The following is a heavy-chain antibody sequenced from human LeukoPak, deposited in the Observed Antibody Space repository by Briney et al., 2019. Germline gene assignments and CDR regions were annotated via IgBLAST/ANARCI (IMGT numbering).Heavy chain of an antibody. CDR1: GFTFSSYG. CDR2: ISYDGSNK. CDR3: AESANYDILTGPNGAFDI. V-gene: IGHV3-30*18. J-gene: IGHJ3*02. D-gene: IGHD3-9*01. Sequence: PGRSLRLSCAASGFTFSSYGMHWVRQAPGKGLEWVAVISYDGSNKYYADSVKGRFTISRDNAKNSLYLQMNSLRAEDTALYYCAESANYDILTGPNGAFDIWGQGTMVTVSS.